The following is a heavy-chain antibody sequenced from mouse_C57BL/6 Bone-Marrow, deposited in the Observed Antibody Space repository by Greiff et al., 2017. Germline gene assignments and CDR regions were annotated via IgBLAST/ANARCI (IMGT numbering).Heavy chain of an antibody. CDR2: IDPENGDT. V-gene: IGHV14-4*01. CDR3: TGGYYDYFDY. Sequence: EVQLQQSGAELVRPGASVKLSCTASGFNIKDDYMHWVKQRPEQGLEWIGWIDPENGDTEYASKFQGKATIPADTSSNTAYLQLSSLTSEDTAVYYCTGGYYDYFDYWGQGTTLTVSS. CDR1: GFNIKDDY. D-gene: IGHD2-3*01. J-gene: IGHJ2*01.